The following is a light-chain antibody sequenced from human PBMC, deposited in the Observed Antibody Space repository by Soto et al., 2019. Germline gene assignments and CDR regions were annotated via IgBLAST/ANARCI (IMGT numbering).Light chain of an antibody. CDR2: DAS. CDR3: QQYNNWPQT. CDR1: QSLRSS. Sequence: EIVMTQSPDTLSVSLGGRSTLSCRASQSLRSSLAWYQQKPGQAPRLLIYDASTRATGIPARFSGSGSGTDFTLTISGLQSEDFAVYYCQQYNNWPQTFGQGTKVDIK. V-gene: IGKV3-15*01. J-gene: IGKJ1*01.